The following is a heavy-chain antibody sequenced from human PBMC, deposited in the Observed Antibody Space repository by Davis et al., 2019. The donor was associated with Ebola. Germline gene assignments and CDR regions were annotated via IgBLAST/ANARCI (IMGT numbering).Heavy chain of an antibody. CDR1: GGSISSYY. Sequence: MPLETLSLTCTVSGGSISSYYWSWIRQPPGKGLEWIGYIYYSGSTNYNPSLKSRVTISVDTSKNQFSLKLSSVTAADTAVYYCARHGNHYYYGMDVWGQGTTVTVSS. CDR3: ARHGNHYYYGMDV. D-gene: IGHD1-14*01. J-gene: IGHJ6*02. CDR2: IYYSGST. V-gene: IGHV4-59*08.